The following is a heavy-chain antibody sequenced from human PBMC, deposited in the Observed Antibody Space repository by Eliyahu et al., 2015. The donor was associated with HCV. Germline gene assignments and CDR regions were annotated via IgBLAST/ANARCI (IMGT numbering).Heavy chain of an antibody. V-gene: IGHV4-39*01. D-gene: IGHD4-17*01. Sequence: QLQLQESGPGLVKPSATLSLTXXVSGXSISXSSXYWDWIXQPPGKGLEWIXXIYYSSGXTYYNPSLKSRVAISVDTSKNQFSLKMSSVTATDTAVYYCARHDYGDWFWGQGTLVTVSS. CDR2: IYYSSGXT. J-gene: IGHJ4*02. CDR1: GXSISXSSXY. CDR3: ARHDYGDWF.